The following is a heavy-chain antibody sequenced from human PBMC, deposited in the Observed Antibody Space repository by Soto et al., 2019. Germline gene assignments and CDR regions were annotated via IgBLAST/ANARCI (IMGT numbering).Heavy chain of an antibody. J-gene: IGHJ4*02. CDR3: ARGSSRWDY. CDR1: GGSISTGGYS. CDR2: IYHSGGT. D-gene: IGHD6-13*01. V-gene: IGHV4-30-2*01. Sequence: PSETLSLTCAVSGGSISTGGYSWSWIRQPPGKGLEWIGYIYHSGGTYYRPSLKSRVTISLDRSKNQFSLKVNSVTAADTAMYYCARGSSRWDYWGQGTLVTVSS.